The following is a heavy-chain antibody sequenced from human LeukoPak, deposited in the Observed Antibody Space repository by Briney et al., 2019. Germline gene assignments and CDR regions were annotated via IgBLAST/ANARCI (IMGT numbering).Heavy chain of an antibody. Sequence: ASVKVSCKVSGYTLTDYYMHWVQQAPGKGLEWMGLVDPEDGETIYAEKFQGRGTITADTSTDTAYMELSSLRSEDTAVYYCAPNFWSGPNFPGAWGQGTLVTVSS. CDR1: GYTLTDYY. V-gene: IGHV1-69-2*01. D-gene: IGHD3-3*01. CDR3: APNFWSGPNFPGA. CDR2: VDPEDGET. J-gene: IGHJ4*02.